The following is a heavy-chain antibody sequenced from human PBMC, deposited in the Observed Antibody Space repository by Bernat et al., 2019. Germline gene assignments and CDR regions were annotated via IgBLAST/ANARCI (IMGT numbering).Heavy chain of an antibody. Sequence: QITLKESGPTLVKPTQTLTLTCIVSGFSLSTSGRGVGWIRQPPGKALEWLALIYWDDDKRYSPSLKSRLSITKDTSKNQVVLTMTNMDPVDTATYYCALIGNEYSFDYWDQGTLVTVSS. J-gene: IGHJ4*02. D-gene: IGHD2/OR15-2a*01. V-gene: IGHV2-5*02. CDR2: IYWDDDK. CDR1: GFSLSTSGRG. CDR3: ALIGNEYSFDY.